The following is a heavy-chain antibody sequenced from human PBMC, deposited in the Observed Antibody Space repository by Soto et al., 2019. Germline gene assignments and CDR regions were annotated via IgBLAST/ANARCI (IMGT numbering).Heavy chain of an antibody. D-gene: IGHD4-17*01. CDR1: GFSLSNPRMG. CDR2: FFSDAER. J-gene: IGHJ6*02. V-gene: IGHV2-26*01. CDR3: ARMDGDYNYYAMDV. Sequence: QVTLKESGPVLVQPTETLTRTCTVSGFSLSNPRMGVSWIRQPPGKPLEWLAHFFSDAERSYSASMQSRLTMSTDTSGSQVVLTMTNVDPVDTATYFCARMDGDYNYYAMDVWGQGTTVTVSS.